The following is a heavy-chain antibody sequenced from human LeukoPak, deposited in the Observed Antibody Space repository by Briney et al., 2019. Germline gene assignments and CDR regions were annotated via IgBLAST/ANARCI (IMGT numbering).Heavy chain of an antibody. CDR1: GFTFSSYA. V-gene: IGHV3-23*01. J-gene: IGHJ4*02. CDR3: AKSGGNSISYYFDY. CDR2: ITGSGGST. D-gene: IGHD4-23*01. Sequence: GGSLRLSCAASGFTFSSYAMSWVRQAPGKGLEWVSVITGSGGSTYYADSVKGQFTISRDNSKNTLYLQMNSPRAEDTAVYYCAKSGGNSISYYFDYWGQGTLVTVSS.